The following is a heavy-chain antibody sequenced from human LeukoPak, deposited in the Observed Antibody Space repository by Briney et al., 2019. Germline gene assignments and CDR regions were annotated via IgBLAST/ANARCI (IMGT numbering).Heavy chain of an antibody. CDR2: IWYDGSNK. V-gene: IGHV3-33*06. Sequence: GGSLRLSCAASGFTFSSYGVHWVRQAPGKGLEWVAVIWYDGSNKYYADSVKGRFTISRDNSKNTLYLQMNSLRAEDTAVYYCAKSPRASDAFDIWGQGTMVTVAS. CDR1: GFTFSSYG. J-gene: IGHJ3*02. CDR3: AKSPRASDAFDI.